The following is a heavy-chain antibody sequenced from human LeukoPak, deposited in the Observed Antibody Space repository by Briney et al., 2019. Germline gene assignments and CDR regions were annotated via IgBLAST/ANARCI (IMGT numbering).Heavy chain of an antibody. Sequence: ASVKVSCKVSGYTLTELSRHWVRQAPGKGLEWMGGLHPEDGEAIYAQTLQGRVTMTEDTSTDTAYMELSSLRSEDTAVYYCATRNFGDYGAFDIWGQGTMVTVSS. V-gene: IGHV1-24*01. D-gene: IGHD4-17*01. CDR2: LHPEDGEA. CDR3: ATRNFGDYGAFDI. J-gene: IGHJ3*02. CDR1: GYTLTELS.